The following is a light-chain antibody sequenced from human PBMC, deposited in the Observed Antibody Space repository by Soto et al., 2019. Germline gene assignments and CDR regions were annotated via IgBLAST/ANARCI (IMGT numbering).Light chain of an antibody. J-gene: IGKJ5*01. CDR3: QQYNNYPAT. Sequence: DIQMTQSPSTLSASVGDRVTITCRASQSITNWLAWYQQKPGKAPNLLIYDASSLESGVPPRFSGSGSGTEFTLTISSLQPDDFATYYCQQYNNYPATFGQGTRLEIK. V-gene: IGKV1-5*01. CDR2: DAS. CDR1: QSITNW.